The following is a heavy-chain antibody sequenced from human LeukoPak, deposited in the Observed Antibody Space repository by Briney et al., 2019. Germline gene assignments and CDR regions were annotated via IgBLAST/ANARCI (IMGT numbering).Heavy chain of an antibody. J-gene: IGHJ3*02. CDR1: GFTFSNAW. V-gene: IGHV3-15*01. CDR3: TTDKVPAAIEFSAYDFWSGYYHDAFDI. D-gene: IGHD3-3*01. Sequence: GGSLRLSCAASGFTFSNAWMSWVRQAPGKGLEWVGRIKSKTDGGTTDYAAPVKGRFTISRDDSKNTLYLQMNSLKTEDTAVYYCTTDKVPAAIEFSAYDFWSGYYHDAFDIWGQGTMVTVSS. CDR2: IKSKTDGGTT.